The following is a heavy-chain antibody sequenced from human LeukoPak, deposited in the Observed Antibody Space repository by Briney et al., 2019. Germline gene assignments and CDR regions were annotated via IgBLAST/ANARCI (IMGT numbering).Heavy chain of an antibody. D-gene: IGHD3-22*01. Sequence: SETLSLTCAVYGGSFSGYYWSWIRQPPGKGLEWIGEINHSGSTNYNPFLKSRVTISVDTSKNQFSLKLSSVTAADTAVYYCAREPGYDSSGYSDYWGQGTLVTVPS. CDR3: AREPGYDSSGYSDY. CDR2: INHSGST. V-gene: IGHV4-34*01. CDR1: GGSFSGYY. J-gene: IGHJ4*02.